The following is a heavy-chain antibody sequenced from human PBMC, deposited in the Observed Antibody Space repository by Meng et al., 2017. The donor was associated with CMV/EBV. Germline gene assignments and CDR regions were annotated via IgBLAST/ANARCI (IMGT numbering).Heavy chain of an antibody. CDR3: ARDTTGTVYYYYGMDV. Sequence: ASVKVSCKASGYTFISYGISWVRQAPGQGLEWMGWISAYNGNTNYAQRLQGRVTMTTDKSTSTAYMELRSLRSDDTAVYYCARDTTGTVYYYYGMDVWGQGTTVTVSS. CDR2: ISAYNGNT. D-gene: IGHD1-1*01. J-gene: IGHJ6*02. CDR1: GYTFISYG. V-gene: IGHV1-18*01.